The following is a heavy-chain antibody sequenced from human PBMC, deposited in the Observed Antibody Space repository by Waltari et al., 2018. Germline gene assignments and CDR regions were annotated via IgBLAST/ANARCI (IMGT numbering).Heavy chain of an antibody. CDR1: GGSFSGYY. V-gene: IGHV4-34*01. CDR3: ARRGPLITMVLGVSRLALRFDY. Sequence: QVQLQQWGAGLLKPSETLSLTCAVYGGSFSGYYWSWLRQPPGKGLEWIGGSNQIGSSSYKPSHRSRVTLSVETAQNQFSLKLSSVTAADTAVYYCARRGPLITMVLGVSRLALRFDYWGQGTLVTVSS. D-gene: IGHD3-10*01. J-gene: IGHJ4*02. CDR2: SNQIGSS.